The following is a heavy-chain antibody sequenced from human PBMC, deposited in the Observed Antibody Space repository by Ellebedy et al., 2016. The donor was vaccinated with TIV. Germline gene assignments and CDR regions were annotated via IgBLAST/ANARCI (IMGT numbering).Heavy chain of an antibody. CDR1: GFTPSNYG. D-gene: IGHD5-18*01. V-gene: IGHV3-33*01. CDR2: LGSDVTSQ. CDR3: ASLRGYNYGVNPSADLEI. Sequence: PGGSLRLSCEASGFTPSNYGIHWVRQAPSKGLEWVAVLGSDVTSQYYAASVKGRFTISRDSSKNTVYLQMNSLRAEDTAVYYCASLRGYNYGVNPSADLEIWGQGTMVTVSS. J-gene: IGHJ3*01.